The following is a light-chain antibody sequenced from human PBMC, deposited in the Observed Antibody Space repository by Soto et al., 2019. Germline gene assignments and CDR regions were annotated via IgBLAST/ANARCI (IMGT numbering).Light chain of an antibody. V-gene: IGLV2-8*01. Sequence: QSALTQPPSASGSPGQSVTISCTGSSSDVGGDNYVSWYQQLPGKAPKLMIFDVTKRPSGVPDRFSGSKSGNTASLTVSGLQAEDEADYYCYSYAGTYNFVFGSGTKLTVL. CDR2: DVT. J-gene: IGLJ1*01. CDR3: YSYAGTYNFV. CDR1: SSDVGGDNY.